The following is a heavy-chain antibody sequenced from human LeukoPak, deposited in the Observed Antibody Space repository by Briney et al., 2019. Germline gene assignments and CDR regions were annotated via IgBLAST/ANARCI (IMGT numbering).Heavy chain of an antibody. CDR2: IIPIFGTA. Sequence: GASVKVSCKASGGTFSSYAISWVRQAPGQGLVWMGGIIPIFGTANYAQKFQGRVTITADESTSTAYMELSSLRSEDTAVYYCARAPLLSGGNYDYWGQGTLVTVSS. CDR3: ARAPLLSGGNYDY. D-gene: IGHD3-10*01. J-gene: IGHJ4*02. CDR1: GGTFSSYA. V-gene: IGHV1-69*13.